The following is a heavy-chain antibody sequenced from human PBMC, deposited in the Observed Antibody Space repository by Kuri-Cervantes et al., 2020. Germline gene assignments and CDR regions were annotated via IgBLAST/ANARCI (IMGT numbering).Heavy chain of an antibody. Sequence: ASVKVSCKASGYTFTSYGISWVRQAPGQGLEWMGWISAYNGDTNYAQKLQGRVTMTTDTSTSTAYMELSSLRSEDTAVYYCARQLVRVGATTIWGQGTLVTVST. V-gene: IGHV1-18*01. J-gene: IGHJ4*02. CDR3: ARQLVRVGATTI. CDR2: ISAYNGDT. D-gene: IGHD6-13*01. CDR1: GYTFTSYG.